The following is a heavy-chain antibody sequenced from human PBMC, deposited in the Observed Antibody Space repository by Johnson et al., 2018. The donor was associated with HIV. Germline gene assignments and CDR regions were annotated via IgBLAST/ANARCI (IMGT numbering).Heavy chain of an antibody. D-gene: IGHD6-19*01. CDR3: AREDGSGWSTRGDDAFDI. CDR1: GFNFSNYG. Sequence: QMQVVESGGGVVQPGGSLRLSCAASGFNFSNYGIHWVRQAPGKGLEWVSSINWNGGNTNYADSVKGRFTISRDNTKNTLYLQMNSLRAEDTAVYYCAREDGSGWSTRGDDAFDIWGQGTMVTVSA. V-gene: IGHV3-NL1*01. CDR2: INWNGGNT. J-gene: IGHJ3*02.